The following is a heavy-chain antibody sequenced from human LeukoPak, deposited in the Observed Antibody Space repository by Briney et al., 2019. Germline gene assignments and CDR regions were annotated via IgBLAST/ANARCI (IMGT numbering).Heavy chain of an antibody. Sequence: GGSLRLSCAASGFTFSSYDMSWGRQAPGKGLEWVSTISGSGGSTYYADSVKGRFTISRDNSKNTLYLQMNSLRAEDTAVYYCARIDGYNSGWFDYWGQGTLVAVSS. D-gene: IGHD6-19*01. CDR2: ISGSGGST. J-gene: IGHJ5*01. CDR1: GFTFSSYD. V-gene: IGHV3-23*01. CDR3: ARIDGYNSGWFDY.